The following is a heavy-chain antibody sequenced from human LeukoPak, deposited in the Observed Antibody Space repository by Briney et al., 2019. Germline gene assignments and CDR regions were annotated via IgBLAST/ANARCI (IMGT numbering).Heavy chain of an antibody. CDR1: GGSISSGDYY. J-gene: IGHJ3*02. CDR2: IYYSGST. V-gene: IGHV4-30-4*01. D-gene: IGHD5-12*01. CDR3: ARGFVADDAFDI. Sequence: SETLSLTCTVSGGSISSGDYYWSWIRQPPGKGLEWIGYIYYSGSTYYNPPLKSRVTISVDTSKNQFSLKLSSVTAADTAVYYCARGFVADDAFDIWGQGTMVTVSS.